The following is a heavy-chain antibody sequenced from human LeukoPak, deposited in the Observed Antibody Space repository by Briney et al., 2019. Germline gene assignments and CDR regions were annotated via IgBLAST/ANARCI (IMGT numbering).Heavy chain of an antibody. CDR3: ARPLPRKWLVDAFDI. J-gene: IGHJ3*02. CDR1: GGTFISYA. V-gene: IGHV1-69*13. CDR2: IIPIFGTA. Sequence: SVKVSCKASGGTFISYAISWVRQAPGQGLEWMGGIIPIFGTANYAQKFQGRVTITADESTSTAYMELSSLRSEDTAVYYCARPLPRKWLVDAFDIWGQGTMVTVSS. D-gene: IGHD6-19*01.